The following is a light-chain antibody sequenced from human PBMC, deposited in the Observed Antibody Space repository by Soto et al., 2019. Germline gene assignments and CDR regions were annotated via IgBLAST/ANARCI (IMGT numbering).Light chain of an antibody. CDR3: QTWGTGIRV. J-gene: IGLJ2*01. CDR2: LKSDGSH. CDR1: SGHSSYA. Sequence: QPVLTQSPSASASLGASVKLTCTLSSGHSSYAIAWHQQQPEKGPRYLMKLKSDGSHSKGDGIPDRFSGSSSGAERYLTISSLQSEDEGDYYRQTWGTGIRVFGGGTKLTVL. V-gene: IGLV4-69*01.